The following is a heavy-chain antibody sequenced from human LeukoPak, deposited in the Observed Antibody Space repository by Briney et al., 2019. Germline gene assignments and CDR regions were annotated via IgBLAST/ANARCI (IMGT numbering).Heavy chain of an antibody. CDR2: INHSGST. V-gene: IGHV4-34*01. D-gene: IGHD3-10*01. J-gene: IGHJ6*03. Sequence: SETLSLTCAVYGGSFSGYYWSWIRRPPGKGLEWIGEINHSGSTNYNPSLKSRVTISVDTSKNQFSLKLSSVTAADTAVYYCAREGITMVRGVITHYYYYYMDVWGKGTTVTVSS. CDR1: GGSFSGYY. CDR3: AREGITMVRGVITHYYYYYMDV.